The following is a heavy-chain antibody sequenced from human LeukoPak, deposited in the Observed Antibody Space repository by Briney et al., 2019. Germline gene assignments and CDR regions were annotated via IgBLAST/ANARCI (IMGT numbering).Heavy chain of an antibody. CDR2: ISTSGNTI. D-gene: IGHD4-17*01. V-gene: IGHV3-48*03. CDR1: GFSFISYE. CDR3: ARDGPGYGFDS. J-gene: IGHJ4*02. Sequence: GGSLRLSCAASGFSFISYEMNWVRQAPGKGLEWVSCISTSGNTIYYADSVKGRFTVSRDNARNSLFLQLNSLRAEDTAVYYCARDGPGYGFDSWGQGTLVTVSS.